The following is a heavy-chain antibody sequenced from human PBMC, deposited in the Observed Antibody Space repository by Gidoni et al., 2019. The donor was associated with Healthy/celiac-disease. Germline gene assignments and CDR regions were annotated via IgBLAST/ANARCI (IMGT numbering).Heavy chain of an antibody. J-gene: IGHJ6*03. D-gene: IGHD6-6*01. CDR1: GFTFSSYG. CDR2: IWYDGSNK. V-gene: IGHV3-33*01. CDR3: ASEYSSSGPYYYYYMDV. Sequence: QVQLVESGGGVVQPGRSLRLSCAASGFTFSSYGMHWVRQAPGKGLGWVAVIWYDGSNKYYADSVKGRFTISRDNSKNTLYLQMNSLRAEDTAVYYCASEYSSSGPYYYYYMDVWGKGTTVTVSS.